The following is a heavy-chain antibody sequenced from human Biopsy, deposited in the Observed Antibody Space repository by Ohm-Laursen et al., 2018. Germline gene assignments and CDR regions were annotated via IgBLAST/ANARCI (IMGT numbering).Heavy chain of an antibody. D-gene: IGHD2-15*01. CDR1: GITVSGNY. CDR3: ATELTKANGWNYFDY. CDR2: IYLGGTT. J-gene: IGHJ4*02. Sequence: SLRLSCSASGITVSGNYMTWVRQAPGKGLEWVSVIYLGGTTYYADSVKGRFTISRDNSKNMVYLQMNSLRAEDTAVYYCATELTKANGWNYFDYWGQGTLVTVS. V-gene: IGHV3-53*01.